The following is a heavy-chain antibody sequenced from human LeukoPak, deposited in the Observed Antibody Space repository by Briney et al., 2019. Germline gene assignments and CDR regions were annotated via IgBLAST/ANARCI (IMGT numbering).Heavy chain of an antibody. CDR2: ISGSGGNT. Sequence: GGSLRLSCAASGFTFSSYAMNWVRQAPGKGLEWVSAISGSGGNTYYTDSVKGRFTISRDNSKNTLYLQMNSLRAEDTAVYYCARPKGEGGIVAAPDYWGQGTLVTVSS. CDR3: ARPKGEGGIVAAPDY. CDR1: GFTFSSYA. D-gene: IGHD2-15*01. J-gene: IGHJ4*02. V-gene: IGHV3-23*01.